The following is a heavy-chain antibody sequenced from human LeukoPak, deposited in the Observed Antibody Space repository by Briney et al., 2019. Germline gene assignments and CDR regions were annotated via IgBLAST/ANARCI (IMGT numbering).Heavy chain of an antibody. J-gene: IGHJ5*02. CDR3: ARDPKSSGWYEENWFDP. CDR1: GYTFTSYG. CDR2: ISTYNGNT. D-gene: IGHD6-19*01. Sequence: ASVKVSCKASGYTFTSYGISWVRQAPGQGLEWMGRISTYNGNTNYAQKLQGRVTMTTDTSTSTAYMELRSLRSDDTAVYYCARDPKSSGWYEENWFDPWGQGTLVTVSS. V-gene: IGHV1-18*01.